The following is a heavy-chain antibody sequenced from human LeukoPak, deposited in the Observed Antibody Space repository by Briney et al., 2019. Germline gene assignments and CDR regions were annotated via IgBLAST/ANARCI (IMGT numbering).Heavy chain of an antibody. V-gene: IGHV1-18*01. CDR2: ISAYNGNT. D-gene: IGHD3-10*01. J-gene: IGHJ5*02. CDR3: AIDEVRGSFDP. Sequence: ASVKLSFTASGYTFTSYGISWVRHAPGQGLEWMGWISAYNGNTNYAQKLQGRVTMTTDTSTSTAYMELRSLRSDDTAVYYCAIDEVRGSFDPWGQGTLVTVSS. CDR1: GYTFTSYG.